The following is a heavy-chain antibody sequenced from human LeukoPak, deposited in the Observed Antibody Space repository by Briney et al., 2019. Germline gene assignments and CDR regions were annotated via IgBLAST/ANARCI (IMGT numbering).Heavy chain of an antibody. Sequence: PSETLSLTCTVSGGSISPYYWSWIRQPPGKGLEWIGYIYYSGSTNYNPSLKSRVTISVDTSKNQFSLKLSSVTAADTAVYYCARAFYPGYYSYMAVWGKGTTVTVSS. D-gene: IGHD3-3*02. CDR1: GGSISPYY. CDR2: IYYSGST. J-gene: IGHJ6*03. V-gene: IGHV4-59*01. CDR3: ARAFYPGYYSYMAV.